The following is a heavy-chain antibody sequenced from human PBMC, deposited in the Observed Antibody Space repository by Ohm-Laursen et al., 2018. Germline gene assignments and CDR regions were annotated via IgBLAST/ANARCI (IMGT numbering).Heavy chain of an antibody. V-gene: IGHV3-48*03. CDR3: ARGAPLYGGFGY. CDR1: GFTFSTYE. J-gene: IGHJ4*02. D-gene: IGHD4-17*01. CDR2: IDASGGTI. Sequence: SLRLSCAASGFTFSTYEMNWVRQSPGKGLEWLSYIDASGGTIYYADSVKGRLTISRDNAKNSLYLQMSGLRGEDTAVYYCARGAPLYGGFGYWGQGTLVTVSS.